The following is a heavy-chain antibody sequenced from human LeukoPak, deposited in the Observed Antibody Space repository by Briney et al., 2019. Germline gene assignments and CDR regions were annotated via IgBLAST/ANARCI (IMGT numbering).Heavy chain of an antibody. CDR3: ARHLIVGATEGAFDI. D-gene: IGHD1-26*01. J-gene: IGHJ3*02. CDR2: IYSGGST. V-gene: IGHV3-66*02. Sequence: PPGGSLRLSCAASGFTDSSNYMSWVRQAPGKGLEWVSVIYSGGSTYYADSVKGRFTISRDNSKNTLYLQMNSLRAEDTAVYYCARHLIVGATEGAFDIWGQGTMVTVSS. CDR1: GFTDSSNY.